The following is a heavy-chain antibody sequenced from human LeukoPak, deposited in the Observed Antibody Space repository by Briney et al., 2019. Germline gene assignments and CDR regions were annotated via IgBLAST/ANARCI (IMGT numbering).Heavy chain of an antibody. CDR1: GFTFSDYY. Sequence: GGSLRLSCAASGFTFSDYYMSWIRQAPGKGLEWVSYISSSGYTIYYADPVKGRFTISRDNAKNSLYLQMNSLRAEDTALYYCAKGAGYSSGWYDYWGQGTLVTVSS. CDR2: ISSSGYTI. D-gene: IGHD6-19*01. V-gene: IGHV3-11*01. CDR3: AKGAGYSSGWYDY. J-gene: IGHJ4*02.